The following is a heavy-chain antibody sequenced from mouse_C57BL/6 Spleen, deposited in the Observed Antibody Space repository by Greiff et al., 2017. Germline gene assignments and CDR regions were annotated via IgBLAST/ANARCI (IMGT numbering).Heavy chain of an antibody. Sequence: EVQLVESGGGLVKPGGSLKLSCAASGFTFSDYGMHWVRQAPEKGLEWVAYISSGSSTIYYADTVKGRFTISRDNAKNTLFLQMTSLRSEDTAMYYCARGYYGTRDYFDYWGQGTTLTVSS. V-gene: IGHV5-17*01. CDR2: ISSGSSTI. J-gene: IGHJ2*01. D-gene: IGHD1-1*01. CDR3: ARGYYGTRDYFDY. CDR1: GFTFSDYG.